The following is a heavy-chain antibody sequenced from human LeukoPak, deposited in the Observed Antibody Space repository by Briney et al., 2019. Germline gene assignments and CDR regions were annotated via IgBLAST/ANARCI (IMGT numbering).Heavy chain of an antibody. D-gene: IGHD3-10*01. CDR1: GVSFSGYY. CDR3: ARLRGSYYGDYFDY. CDR2: INHSGST. V-gene: IGHV4-34*01. J-gene: IGHJ4*02. Sequence: SETLSLTCAVYGVSFSGYYWSWIRQPPGKGLEWIGEINHSGSTNYNPSLKSRVTISVETSKNQFSLKLSSVTAADTAVYYCARLRGSYYGDYFDYWGQGTLVTVSS.